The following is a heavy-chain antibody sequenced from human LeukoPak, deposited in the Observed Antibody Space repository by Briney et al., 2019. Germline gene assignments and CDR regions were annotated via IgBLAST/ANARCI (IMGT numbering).Heavy chain of an antibody. CDR1: GGSISSGSYY. CDR2: IYTSGST. D-gene: IGHD3-10*01. Sequence: SETLSLTCTVSGGSISSGSYYWSWIRQPAGKGLEWIGRIYTSGSTNYNPSLKSRVTISVDTSKNQFSLKLSSVTAADTAVYYCARALYGSGPPGGFDPWGQGTLVTVSS. CDR3: ARALYGSGPPGGFDP. J-gene: IGHJ5*02. V-gene: IGHV4-61*02.